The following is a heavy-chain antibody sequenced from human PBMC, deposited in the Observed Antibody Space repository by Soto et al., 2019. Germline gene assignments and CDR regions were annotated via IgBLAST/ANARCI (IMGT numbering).Heavy chain of an antibody. V-gene: IGHV1-69*13. CDR2: IIPIFGTA. Sequence: ASVKVSCKASEGTFSSYAISWVRQAPGQGLEWMGGIIPIFGTANYAQKFQGRVTITADESTSTAYMELSSLRSEDTAVYYCARDYYDSSGYYYGFDYWGQGTLVTVSS. CDR3: ARDYYDSSGYYYGFDY. J-gene: IGHJ4*02. CDR1: EGTFSSYA. D-gene: IGHD3-22*01.